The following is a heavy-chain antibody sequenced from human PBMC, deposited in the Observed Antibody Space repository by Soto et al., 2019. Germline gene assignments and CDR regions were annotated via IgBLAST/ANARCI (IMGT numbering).Heavy chain of an antibody. D-gene: IGHD3-3*01. V-gene: IGHV3-30*03. J-gene: IGHJ6*02. CDR2: MSFDGNHQ. Sequence: QVHLVESGGGVVQPGGSMRLSCAASGFTINRNDMYWVRQAPGKGLEWVAVMSFDGNHQHYADSVKGRFTISRDNSKNTLSLEMNSLRRDDTAVYCCASCERFPRVGVDYYALDVWGQGTTVIVSS. CDR1: GFTINRND. CDR3: ASCERFPRVGVDYYALDV.